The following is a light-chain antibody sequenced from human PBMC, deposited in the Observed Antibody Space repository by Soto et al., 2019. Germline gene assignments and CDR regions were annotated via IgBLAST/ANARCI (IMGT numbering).Light chain of an antibody. CDR1: QSVSSN. V-gene: IGKV3-15*01. J-gene: IGKJ1*01. CDR2: DAS. Sequence: EIVMTQSPATLSVSPGERATLSCRASQSVSSNLAWYQQKPGQPPRLLIYDASMRETGVPPRFSGSGSGTEFTLTISSLQPDDFATYYCQHYNSYSEAFGQGTKVDI. CDR3: QHYNSYSEA.